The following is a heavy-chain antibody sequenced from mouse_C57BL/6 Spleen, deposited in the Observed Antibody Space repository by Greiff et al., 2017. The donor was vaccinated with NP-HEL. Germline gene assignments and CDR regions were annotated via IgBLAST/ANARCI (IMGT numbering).Heavy chain of an antibody. V-gene: IGHV1-52*01. D-gene: IGHD2-1*01. Sequence: QVQLKQPGAELVRPGSSVKLSCKASGYTFTSYWMHWVKQRPIQGLEWIGNIDPSDSETHYNQKFKDKATLTVDKSSSTAYMQLSSLTSEDSAVYYCARIYYGNHGGFDYWGQGTTLTVSS. CDR3: ARIYYGNHGGFDY. CDR2: IDPSDSET. CDR1: GYTFTSYW. J-gene: IGHJ2*01.